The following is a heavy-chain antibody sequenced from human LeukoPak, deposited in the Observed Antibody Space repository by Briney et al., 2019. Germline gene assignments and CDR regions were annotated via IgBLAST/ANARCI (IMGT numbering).Heavy chain of an antibody. D-gene: IGHD3-3*01. Sequence: SQTLSLTCTVAGGSISSGSYYWRWIRQPAGKGLEWIERIYTSGSTNYNPSLKSRVTISVDTSKNQFSLKLSSVTAADTAVYYCARALRFLEWLLLDYWGQGTLVTVSS. J-gene: IGHJ4*02. CDR2: IYTSGST. CDR1: GGSISSGSYY. CDR3: ARALRFLEWLLLDY. V-gene: IGHV4-61*02.